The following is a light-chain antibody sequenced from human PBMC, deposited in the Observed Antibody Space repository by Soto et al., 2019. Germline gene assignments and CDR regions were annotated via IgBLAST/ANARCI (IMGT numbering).Light chain of an antibody. CDR3: QQYDGYSRT. CDR1: QSVNRW. J-gene: IGKJ1*01. CDR2: NAS. Sequence: DIQMTQSPSTLSASVGDRVSITCRASQSVNRWLAWYQQKPGKAPKLLIYNASTLESGVPSRFTASGSGTEFTLTIASLQPDDFGTYYCQQYDGYSRTFGQGTKVDIK. V-gene: IGKV1-5*01.